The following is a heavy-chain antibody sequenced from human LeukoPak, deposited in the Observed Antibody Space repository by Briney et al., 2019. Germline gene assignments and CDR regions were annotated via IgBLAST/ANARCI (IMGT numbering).Heavy chain of an antibody. J-gene: IGHJ4*02. Sequence: GASVKVSCKASDYTFTAYYIQGVRQAPGQGLEGRGRINPNSGHTSYLQKFQGRVPMTSDTSISTAHMDLSGLLSDDTAVYYCATSVAVAGSFDYWGQGTLVTVSS. V-gene: IGHV1-2*06. CDR2: INPNSGHT. D-gene: IGHD6-19*01. CDR1: DYTFTAYY. CDR3: ATSVAVAGSFDY.